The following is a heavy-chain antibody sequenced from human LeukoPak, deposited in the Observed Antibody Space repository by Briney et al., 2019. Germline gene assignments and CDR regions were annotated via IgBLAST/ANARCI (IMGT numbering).Heavy chain of an antibody. J-gene: IGHJ4*02. CDR1: GFTFSSHG. D-gene: IGHD3-10*01. CDR3: AKVVRVWFGELSQRIYYFDY. CDR2: ISGSGGST. Sequence: GGTLRLSCAASGFTFSSHGMNWVRQAPGKGLEWVSAISGSGGSTYYADSVKGRFTISRDNSKNTLYLQMNSLRAEDTAVYYCAKVVRVWFGELSQRIYYFDYWGQGTLVTVSS. V-gene: IGHV3-23*01.